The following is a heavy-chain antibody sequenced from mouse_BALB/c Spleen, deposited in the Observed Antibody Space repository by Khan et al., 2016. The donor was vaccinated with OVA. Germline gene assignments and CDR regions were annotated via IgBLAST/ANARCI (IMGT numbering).Heavy chain of an antibody. V-gene: IGHV5-6*01. CDR1: GFTFSAYS. Sequence: EVQLVESGGDLMKPGGSLKLSCAASGFTFSAYSMSWVRQTPDKRLEWVATINSDDYSTYYPDSVQGRFTISRNTAKNTLSLQMSSLKSEDTARYYGSSHVTGSLAYWGQGTLVTVSA. CDR2: INSDDYST. CDR3: SSHVTGSLAY. J-gene: IGHJ3*01. D-gene: IGHD4-1*01.